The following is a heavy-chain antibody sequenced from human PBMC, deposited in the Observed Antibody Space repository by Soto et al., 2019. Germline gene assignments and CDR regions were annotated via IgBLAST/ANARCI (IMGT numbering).Heavy chain of an antibody. CDR2: ISGSGGST. D-gene: IGHD6-13*01. J-gene: IGHJ3*02. CDR3: AKGPGYSSSWYALDI. V-gene: IGHV3-23*01. CDR1: GFTFSSYA. Sequence: GGSLRLSCAASGFTFSSYAMSWVRQAPGKGLEWVSAISGSGGSTYYADSVKGRFTITRGNSKNTLYLQMNRLRAEDTAVYYSAKGPGYSSSWYALDIWGQGTMVTVSS.